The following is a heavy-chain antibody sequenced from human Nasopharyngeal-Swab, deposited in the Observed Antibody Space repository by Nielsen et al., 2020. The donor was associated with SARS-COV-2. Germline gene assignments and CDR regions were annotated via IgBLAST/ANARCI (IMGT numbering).Heavy chain of an antibody. J-gene: IGHJ4*02. CDR2: IWYDGSNK. Sequence: GGSLRLSCAASGFTFSSYGMHWVRQAPGKGLEWVAVIWYDGSNKYYADSVKGRFTISRDNSKNTLYLQMNSLRAEDTAVYYCARVAGITIFTYTTFAYWGQGTLVTVSS. CDR1: GFTFSSYG. D-gene: IGHD3-9*01. CDR3: ARVAGITIFTYTTFAY. V-gene: IGHV3-33*01.